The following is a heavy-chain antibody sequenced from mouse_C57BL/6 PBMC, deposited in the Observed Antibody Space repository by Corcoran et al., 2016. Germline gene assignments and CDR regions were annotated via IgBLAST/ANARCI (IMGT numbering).Heavy chain of an antibody. D-gene: IGHD2-5*01. CDR3: ARHYSNWYFDV. J-gene: IGHJ1*03. Sequence: DVQLQESGPGLVKPSQSLSLTCSVTGYSITSGYYWNWIRQFPGNKLEWMGYISYDGSNNYNPSLKNRISITRDTSKNQFFLKLNSVTTEDTATYYCARHYSNWYFDVWGTGTTVTVSS. V-gene: IGHV3-6*01. CDR2: ISYDGSN. CDR1: GYSITSGYY.